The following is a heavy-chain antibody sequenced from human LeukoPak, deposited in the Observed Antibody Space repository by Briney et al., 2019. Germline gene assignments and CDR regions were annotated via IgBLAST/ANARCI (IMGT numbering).Heavy chain of an antibody. CDR2: ISAYNSNT. CDR3: ARDSPTEQLVLSWFDL. J-gene: IGHJ5*02. CDR1: GYTFTSCG. V-gene: IGHV1-18*01. Sequence: ASVKVSCKSSGYTFTSCGFSWVRQAPGQGLEWMGCISAYNSNTNYAQKLQGRVTMTTDTSTSTAYMELRSLRSDDTAVYYCARDSPTEQLVLSWFDLWGQGTLVTVSS. D-gene: IGHD6-6*01.